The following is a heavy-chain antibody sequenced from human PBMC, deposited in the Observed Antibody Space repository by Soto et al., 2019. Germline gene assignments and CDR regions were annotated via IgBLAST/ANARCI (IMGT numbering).Heavy chain of an antibody. CDR2: MNPNSGNT. D-gene: IGHD6-6*01. J-gene: IGHJ5*02. CDR1: GYTFTSYH. Sequence: QVQLVQSGAEVKKPGASVKVSCKGSGYTFTSYHINWVRQATGQGLEWMGWMNPNSGNTGYAQTLQGRVTMPWDTSISTAYMELSSLRFEDTAMYYCARGHISSTKNWLDPWGQGTLVTVSS. CDR3: ARGHISSTKNWLDP. V-gene: IGHV1-8*01.